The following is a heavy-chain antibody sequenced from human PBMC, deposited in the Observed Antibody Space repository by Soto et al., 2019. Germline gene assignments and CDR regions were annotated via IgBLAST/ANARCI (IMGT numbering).Heavy chain of an antibody. D-gene: IGHD3-10*01. CDR1: GYTFTSYT. CDR2: INAGNGNT. J-gene: IGHJ5*02. CDR3: ARSGSFPTNWFDP. Sequence: ASVKVSCKASGYTFTSYTMHWVRQAPGQRLEWMGWINAGNGNTKYSQKFQVRVTMTRDTSTSTVYMQLSSLRSEDTALYYCARSGSFPTNWFDPWGQGTLVTVSS. V-gene: IGHV1-3*01.